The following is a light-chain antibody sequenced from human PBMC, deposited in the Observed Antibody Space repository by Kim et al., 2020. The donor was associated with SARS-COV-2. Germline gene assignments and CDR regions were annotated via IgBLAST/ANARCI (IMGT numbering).Light chain of an antibody. CDR3: SSYAGSNNLV. V-gene: IGLV2-8*01. J-gene: IGLJ2*01. Sequence: GQSVTISCTGTSSDVEGYNYVSWYQQPPGKAPKLMIYEVSKRPSGVPDRFSGSKSGNTASLTVSGLQAEDEADYYCSSYAGSNNLVFGGGTQLTVL. CDR1: SSDVEGYNY. CDR2: EVS.